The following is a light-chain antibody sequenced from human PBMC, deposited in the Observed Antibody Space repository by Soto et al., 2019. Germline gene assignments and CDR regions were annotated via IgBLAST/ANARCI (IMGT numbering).Light chain of an antibody. CDR1: QSVSSN. J-gene: IGKJ1*01. Sequence: EIVMTQSPATLSVSPGERATLSCRASQSVSSNLAWYQQKPGQAPRLLIYGASTRATGIPARCSGSGSGTEFTLAISSLQSEDVAVYYCQQYNNWPLWTFGKGTKVEIK. CDR3: QQYNNWPLWT. V-gene: IGKV3-15*01. CDR2: GAS.